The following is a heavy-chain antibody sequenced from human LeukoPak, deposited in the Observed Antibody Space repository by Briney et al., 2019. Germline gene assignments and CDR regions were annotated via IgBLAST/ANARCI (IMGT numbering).Heavy chain of an antibody. CDR1: GGSLSGFY. V-gene: IGHV4-34*01. D-gene: IGHD3-22*01. CDR2: INQSGST. J-gene: IGHJ4*02. Sequence: SETLSLTCAVYGGSLSGFYWSWIRQSPGKGLEWIGEINQSGSTNYNPSLKSRVTISVDTSKNQFSLKLSSVTAADTAVYYCARGLRTYYYDSSGPFDYWGQGTLVTVSS. CDR3: ARGLRTYYYDSSGPFDY.